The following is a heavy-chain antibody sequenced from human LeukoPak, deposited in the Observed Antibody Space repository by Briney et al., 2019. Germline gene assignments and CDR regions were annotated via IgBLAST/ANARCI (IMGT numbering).Heavy chain of an antibody. Sequence: GESLKISCAASGFTFSSYGMHWVRQAPGKGLEWVAVIWYDGSNKYYADSVKGRFTISRDNSKNTLYLQMNSLRAEDTALYYCASHTGAGVAFRPFHIWGQGTMVTVSS. CDR2: IWYDGSNK. D-gene: IGHD2-8*01. J-gene: IGHJ3*02. CDR3: ASHTGAGVAFRPFHI. CDR1: GFTFSSYG. V-gene: IGHV3-33*01.